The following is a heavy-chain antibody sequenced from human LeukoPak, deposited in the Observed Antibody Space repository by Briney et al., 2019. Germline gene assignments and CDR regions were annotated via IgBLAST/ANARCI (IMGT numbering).Heavy chain of an antibody. D-gene: IGHD2-21*01. J-gene: IGHJ3*02. CDR1: GGSISSYY. V-gene: IGHV4-59*01. CDR2: IYYSGST. Sequence: SETLSLTCTVSGGSISSYYWSWIRQPPGKGLEWIGYIYYSGSTNYNPSLKSRVTISVDTSKNQFSLKLSSVTAADTAVYYCARPIGVFAPRWAFDIWGQGTMVTVSS. CDR3: ARPIGVFAPRWAFDI.